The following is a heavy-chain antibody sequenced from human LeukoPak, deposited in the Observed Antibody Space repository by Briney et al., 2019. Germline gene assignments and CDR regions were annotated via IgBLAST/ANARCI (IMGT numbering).Heavy chain of an antibody. V-gene: IGHV4-30-4*08. CDR3: ASTLVDYDFWSGYYHFDY. CDR1: GGSISSGDYY. CDR2: IYYSGST. J-gene: IGHJ4*02. D-gene: IGHD3-3*01. Sequence: SETLSLTCTVSGGSISSGDYYWSWIRQPPGKGLEWIGYIYYSGSTYYNPSLKSRVTISVDTSKNQFSLKLSSVTAADTAVYYCASTLVDYDFWSGYYHFDYWGQGTLVTVSS.